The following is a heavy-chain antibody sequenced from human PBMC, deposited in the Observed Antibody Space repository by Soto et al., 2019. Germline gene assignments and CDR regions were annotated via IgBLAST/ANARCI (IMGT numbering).Heavy chain of an antibody. CDR2: ISYDGSNK. Sequence: GGSLRLSCAASGFTFSSYAMHWVRQAPGKGLEWVAVISYDGSNKHYADSVKGRFTISRDNSKNTLDLQMNSLRAEDTAAYYCARDQKATYCSGGSCYFYYGLDVWGPGTTVTVSS. V-gene: IGHV3-30-3*01. D-gene: IGHD2-15*01. CDR1: GFTFSSYA. CDR3: ARDQKATYCSGGSCYFYYGLDV. J-gene: IGHJ6*02.